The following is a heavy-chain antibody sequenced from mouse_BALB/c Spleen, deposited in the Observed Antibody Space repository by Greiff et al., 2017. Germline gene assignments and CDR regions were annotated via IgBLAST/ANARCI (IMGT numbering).Heavy chain of an antibody. V-gene: IGHV5-17*02. D-gene: IGHD2-3*01. CDR2: ISSGSSTI. J-gene: IGHJ3*01. Sequence: EVKVEESGGGLVKPGGSLKLSCAASGFTFSSFGMHWVRQAPEKGLEWVAYISSGSSTIYYADTVKGRFTISRDNPKNTLFLQMTSLRSEDTAMYYCARSDGYPAWFAYWGQGTLVTVSA. CDR3: ARSDGYPAWFAY. CDR1: GFTFSSFG.